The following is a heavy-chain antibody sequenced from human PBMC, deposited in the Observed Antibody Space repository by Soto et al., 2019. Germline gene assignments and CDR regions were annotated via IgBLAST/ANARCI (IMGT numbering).Heavy chain of an antibody. CDR1: GGSFSGYY. V-gene: IGHV4-34*01. D-gene: IGHD3-16*01. J-gene: IGHJ6*02. Sequence: SETLSLTCAVYGGSFSGYYWSWIRQPPGKGLEWIGEINHSGSTNYNPSLKSRVTISVDTSKNQFSLKLSSVTAADTAVYYCAILRGGTSYCMDVWGQGPTVTVSS. CDR2: INHSGST. CDR3: AILRGGTSYCMDV.